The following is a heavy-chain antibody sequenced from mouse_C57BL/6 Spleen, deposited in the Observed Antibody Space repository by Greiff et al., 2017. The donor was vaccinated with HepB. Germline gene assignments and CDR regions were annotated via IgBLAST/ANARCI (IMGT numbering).Heavy chain of an antibody. J-gene: IGHJ2*01. CDR3: ARHPTMIPLDY. CDR1: GFTFSSYT. Sequence: EVQLVESGGGLVKPGGSLKLSCAASGFTFSSYTMSWVRQTPEKRLEWVATISGGGGNTYYPDSVKGRFTISRDNAKNTLYLQMSSLRSEDTALYYCARHPTMIPLDYWGQGTTLTVSS. D-gene: IGHD2-4*01. V-gene: IGHV5-9*01. CDR2: ISGGGGNT.